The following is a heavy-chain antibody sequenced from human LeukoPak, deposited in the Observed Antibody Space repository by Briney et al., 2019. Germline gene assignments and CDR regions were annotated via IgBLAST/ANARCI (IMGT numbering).Heavy chain of an antibody. CDR3: ARDRAYSGSPRGY. CDR2: ISSSSSTI. V-gene: IGHV3-48*01. J-gene: IGHJ4*02. CDR1: GFTFSSYS. D-gene: IGHD1-26*01. Sequence: GGSLRLSCAASGFTFSSYSMNWVRQAPGKGLEWVSYISSSSSTIYYADSVKGRFTISRDNAKNSLYLQMNSLRAEGTAVYYCARDRAYSGSPRGYWGQGTLVTVSS.